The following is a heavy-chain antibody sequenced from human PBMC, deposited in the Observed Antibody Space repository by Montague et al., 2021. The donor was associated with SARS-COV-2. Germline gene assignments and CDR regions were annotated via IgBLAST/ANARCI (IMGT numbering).Heavy chain of an antibody. CDR2: IYWDDDK. J-gene: IGHJ4*02. D-gene: IGHD1-1*01. CDR1: GFSLTTSGVG. CDR3: ANLQLERDFDF. V-gene: IGHV2-5*02. Sequence: PALVKPTQTLTLTCTFSGFSLTTSGVGVGWIRQPPGKALDWLAVIYWDDDKRYSPSLKSRLTITRDTSKNEVVLTMTNMGPVDTATYYCANLQLERDFDFWGQGTLVTVSS.